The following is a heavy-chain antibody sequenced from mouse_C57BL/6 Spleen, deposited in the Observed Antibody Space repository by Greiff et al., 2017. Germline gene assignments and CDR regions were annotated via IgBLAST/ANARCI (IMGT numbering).Heavy chain of an antibody. CDR1: GYTFTDYN. CDR3: ARNYGSSPRWYFDV. CDR2: INPNNGGT. Sequence: SGPELVKPGASVKMSCKASGYTFTDYNMHWVKQSHGKSLEWIGYINPNNGGTSYNQKFKGKATLTVNKSSSTAYMEFRSLTSEDSAVYYCARNYGSSPRWYFDVWGTGTTVTVSS. J-gene: IGHJ1*03. V-gene: IGHV1-22*01. D-gene: IGHD1-1*01.